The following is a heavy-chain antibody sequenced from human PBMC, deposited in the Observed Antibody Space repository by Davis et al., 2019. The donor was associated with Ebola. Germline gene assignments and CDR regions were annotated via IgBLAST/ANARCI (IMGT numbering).Heavy chain of an antibody. D-gene: IGHD3-22*01. CDR3: ARGDSYYDPSGYYAGPEAPDH. J-gene: IGHJ4*02. Sequence: SETLSLTCAVYGGSFSGYYWTWIRQPPGKGLEWIGEIIHFGTTNYNPSLKSRVAISIDTSKNQFSLKLSSVTAADTAVYYCARGDSYYDPSGYYAGPEAPDHWGQGTLVSVSS. CDR1: GGSFSGYY. V-gene: IGHV4-34*01. CDR2: IIHFGTT.